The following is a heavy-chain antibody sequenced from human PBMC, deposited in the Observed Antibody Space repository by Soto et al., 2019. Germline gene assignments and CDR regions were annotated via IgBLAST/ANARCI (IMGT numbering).Heavy chain of an antibody. CDR1: GYTFSSYW. D-gene: IGHD5-18*01. CDR3: AATGYTYGYHFDH. Sequence: GESLKISCKASGYTFSSYWITWVRPMPGKGLEWMGRIDPSDSSTKYSPSLQGQVTMSIDKSITTAHLEWTSLKVSDTAIYYCAATGYTYGYHFDHWGQGTQVTVSS. J-gene: IGHJ4*02. V-gene: IGHV5-10-1*04. CDR2: IDPSDSST.